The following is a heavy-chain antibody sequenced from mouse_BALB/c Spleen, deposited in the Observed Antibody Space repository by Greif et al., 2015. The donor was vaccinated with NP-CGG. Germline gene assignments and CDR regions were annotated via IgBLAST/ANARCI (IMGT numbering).Heavy chain of an antibody. CDR2: ISSGGSYT. CDR3: ARHEGSDY. D-gene: IGHD3-3*01. CDR1: GFTFSSYA. V-gene: IGHV5-9-3*01. Sequence: DVMLVESGGGLVKPGGSLKLSCAASGFTFSSYAMSWVRQTPEKRLEWVATISSGGSYTYYPDSVKGRFTISRDNAKNTLYLQMSSLRSEDTAMYYCARHEGSDYWGQGTTLTVSS. J-gene: IGHJ2*01.